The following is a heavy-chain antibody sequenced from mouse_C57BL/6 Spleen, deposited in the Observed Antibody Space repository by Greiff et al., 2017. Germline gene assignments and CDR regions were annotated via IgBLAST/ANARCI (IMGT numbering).Heavy chain of an antibody. J-gene: IGHJ4*01. CDR2: IRSKSNNYAT. V-gene: IGHV10-1*01. CDR3: ERHGTNYYAMDY. Sequence: GGGLVQPKGSLKLSCAASGFSFNTYAMNWVRQAPGKGLEWVARIRSKSNNYATYYADSVKDRFTISRDDSESMLYLQMNDLKTEDTAMYYCERHGTNYYAMDYWGQGTSVTVSS. D-gene: IGHD3-3*01. CDR1: GFSFNTYA.